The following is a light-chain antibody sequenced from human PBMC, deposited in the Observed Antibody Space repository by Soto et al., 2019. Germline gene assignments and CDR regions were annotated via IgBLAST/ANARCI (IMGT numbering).Light chain of an antibody. V-gene: IGLV2-23*02. J-gene: IGLJ2*01. CDR1: NSDVGSYNL. Sequence: QSVLTQPASVSGSSGQSITISCTGTNSDVGSYNLVSWFQQHPGKAPRLMIYEVNKRPSGVSNRFSGSKSGYTASLTISGLQAEDEAEYYCCSFAGTTTYVLFGGGTKLTVL. CDR3: CSFAGTTTYVL. CDR2: EVN.